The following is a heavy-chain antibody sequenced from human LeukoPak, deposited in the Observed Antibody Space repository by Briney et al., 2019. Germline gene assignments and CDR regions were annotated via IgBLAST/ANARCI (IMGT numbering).Heavy chain of an antibody. CDR3: ARADFSSSVGY. V-gene: IGHV3-48*03. Sequence: GGSLRLSGAASRFTFSTYEMNWVRQAPGRGLEWVSYISRSGNTIYYADSVKGRFTISRDNAKNSLYLQMSSLSAEDTAVYYCARADFSSSVGYWGQGTLVTVSS. CDR1: RFTFSTYE. CDR2: ISRSGNTI. J-gene: IGHJ4*02. D-gene: IGHD6-6*01.